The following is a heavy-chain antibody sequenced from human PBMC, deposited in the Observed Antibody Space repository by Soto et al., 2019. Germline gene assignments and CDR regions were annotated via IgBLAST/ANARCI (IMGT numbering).Heavy chain of an antibody. J-gene: IGHJ6*02. CDR2: ISYDGSNK. V-gene: IGHV3-30*18. CDR3: VKDGSSGWPYYYGLDV. Sequence: QVQLVESGGGVVQPGRSLRLSCAASGFTFSSYGMHWVRQAPGKGLEWVAVISYDGSNKYYADSVKGRFTIARDNSKNTLYPQMSSLRAEDTAVYYCVKDGSSGWPYYYGLDVWGQGTSVTVSS. D-gene: IGHD6-19*01. CDR1: GFTFSSYG.